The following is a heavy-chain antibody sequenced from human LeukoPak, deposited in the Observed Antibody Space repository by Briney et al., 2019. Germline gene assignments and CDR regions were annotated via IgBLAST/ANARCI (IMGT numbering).Heavy chain of an antibody. J-gene: IGHJ4*02. CDR1: GFTFSDYW. V-gene: IGHV3-21*01. D-gene: IGHD3-10*01. CDR3: ASERGVDY. Sequence: PGGSLRLSCSASGFTFSDYWMMWVRQAPGKGLEWVSSISSSSSYIYYADSVKGRFTISRDNAKNSLYLQMNSLRAEDTAVYYCASERGVDYWGQGTLVTVSS. CDR2: ISSSSSYI.